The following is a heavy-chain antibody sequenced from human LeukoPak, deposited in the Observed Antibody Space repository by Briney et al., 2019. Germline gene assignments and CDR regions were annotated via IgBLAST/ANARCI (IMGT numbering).Heavy chain of an antibody. D-gene: IGHD5-18*01. V-gene: IGHV3-13*04. Sequence: GGSLRLSCAASGFTFSSYDMHWVRQVTGKRLEWVSAIGIAGDTYYLDSVKGRFTISRENAKNSLYLQMNSLRAEDTAVYYCAKEGYSYGARRGGEPHFDYWGQGTLVTVSS. CDR3: AKEGYSYGARRGGEPHFDY. CDR1: GFTFSSYD. J-gene: IGHJ4*02. CDR2: IGIAGDT.